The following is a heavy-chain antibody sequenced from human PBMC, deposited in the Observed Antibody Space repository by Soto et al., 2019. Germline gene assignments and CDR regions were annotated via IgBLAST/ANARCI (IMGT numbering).Heavy chain of an antibody. CDR3: ARDTNYDSSGYQYNWFDP. V-gene: IGHV4-59*01. CDR2: IYYSGST. Sequence: PSETLSLTCTVSGGSISSYYWSWIRQPPGKGLEWIGYIYYSGSTNYTPSLKSRVTISVDTSKNQFSLKLSSVTAAATAVYYCARDTNYDSSGYQYNWFDPWGQGTMVTVSS. J-gene: IGHJ5*02. CDR1: GGSISSYY. D-gene: IGHD3-22*01.